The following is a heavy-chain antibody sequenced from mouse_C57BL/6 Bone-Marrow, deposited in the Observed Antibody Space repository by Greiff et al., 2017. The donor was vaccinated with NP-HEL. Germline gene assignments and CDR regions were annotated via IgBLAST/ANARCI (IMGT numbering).Heavy chain of an antibody. CDR2: ISDGGSYT. CDR1: GFTFSSYA. J-gene: IGHJ3*01. Sequence: EVKLEESGGGLVKPGGSLKLSCAASGFTFSSYAMSWVRQTPEKRLEWVATISDGGSYTYYPDNVKGRFTISRDNAKNNLYLQMSHLKSEDTAMYYCARDRGYGSSYWFAYWGQGTLVTVSA. CDR3: ARDRGYGSSYWFAY. D-gene: IGHD1-1*01. V-gene: IGHV5-4*01.